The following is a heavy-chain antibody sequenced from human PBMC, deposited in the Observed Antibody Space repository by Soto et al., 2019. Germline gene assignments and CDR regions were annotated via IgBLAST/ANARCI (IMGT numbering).Heavy chain of an antibody. CDR1: GFTFDKAW. Sequence: EVQLVESGGDLVKPGGSLILSCAASGFTFDKAWMNWVRRAPGKGLEWVGRIKTQTDGGTTDYAAPVKGRFVISRDESKNTLYLQMKSLKIEDAAVYYCTTGYATIDYYGMDVWGQGTTVTVSS. V-gene: IGHV3-15*07. J-gene: IGHJ6*02. CDR2: IKTQTDGGTT. CDR3: TTGYATIDYYGMDV. D-gene: IGHD5-12*01.